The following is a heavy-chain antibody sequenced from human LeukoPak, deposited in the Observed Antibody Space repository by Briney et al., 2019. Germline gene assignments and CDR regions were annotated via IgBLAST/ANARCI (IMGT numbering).Heavy chain of an antibody. J-gene: IGHJ5*02. V-gene: IGHV4-59*01. CDR3: ARVNDYDWFDP. Sequence: SETLSLTCTVSGGSISSYYWSWIRQPPGEGLEWIGYIYYSGSTNYNPSLKSRVTISVDTSKNQFSLKLSSVTAADTAVYYCARVNDYDWFDPWGQGTLVTVSS. D-gene: IGHD4-17*01. CDR2: IYYSGST. CDR1: GGSISSYY.